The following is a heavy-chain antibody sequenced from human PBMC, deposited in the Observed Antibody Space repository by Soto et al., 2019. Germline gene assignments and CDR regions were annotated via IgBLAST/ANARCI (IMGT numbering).Heavy chain of an antibody. Sequence: GGSLRLSCAASGFTVSSNYMSWVRQAPGKGLEWVSVIYSGGSTYYADSVKGRFTISRDNSKNTLYLQMNSLRAEDTAVYYCARKRLLWFGELTGMDVWGQGTTVTVSS. CDR3: ARKRLLWFGELTGMDV. D-gene: IGHD3-10*01. V-gene: IGHV3-53*01. J-gene: IGHJ6*02. CDR2: IYSGGST. CDR1: GFTVSSNY.